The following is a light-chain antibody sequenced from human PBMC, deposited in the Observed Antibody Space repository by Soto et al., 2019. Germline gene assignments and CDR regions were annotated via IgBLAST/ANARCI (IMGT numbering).Light chain of an antibody. V-gene: IGKV1-39*01. CDR3: QQSYSSPLT. CDR1: QSINNY. CDR2: SAS. J-gene: IGKJ4*01. Sequence: DVQMTQSPSSLSASIGDRVTITCRASQSINNYLNWYEQKPGEAPKLLMYSASTLQSGVPSRFSGSGTWTDFTLTITSLQPEDFAVYYCQQSYSSPLTFGGGTKVEI.